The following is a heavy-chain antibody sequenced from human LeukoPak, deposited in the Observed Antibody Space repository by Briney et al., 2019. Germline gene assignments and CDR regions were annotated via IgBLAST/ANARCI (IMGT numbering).Heavy chain of an antibody. D-gene: IGHD6-13*01. J-gene: IGHJ4*02. V-gene: IGHV4-34*01. Sequence: SETLSLTCAVYGGSFSGYYWSWIRQSPGKGLEWIGEINHSGSTNYNPSLKSRVTISVDTSKNQFSLKLSSVTAADTAVYYCARRGNSSRPFDYWGQGTLVTVSS. CDR3: ARRGNSSRPFDY. CDR1: GGSFSGYY. CDR2: INHSGST.